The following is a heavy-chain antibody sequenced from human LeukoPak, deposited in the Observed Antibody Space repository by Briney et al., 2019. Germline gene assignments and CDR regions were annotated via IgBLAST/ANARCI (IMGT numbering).Heavy chain of an antibody. V-gene: IGHV5-51*01. D-gene: IGHD5-24*01. CDR3: ALRVGRDGYKG. Sequence: GESLKISCKGSGYSFANYWIGWVRQMPGKGLEWMGIDSDTRYSPSFQGQVTISADKSISTAYLQWSSLKAPDTAMYYCALRVGRDGYKGWGQGTMVTVSS. CDR1: GYSFANYW. CDR2: DSDT. J-gene: IGHJ3*01.